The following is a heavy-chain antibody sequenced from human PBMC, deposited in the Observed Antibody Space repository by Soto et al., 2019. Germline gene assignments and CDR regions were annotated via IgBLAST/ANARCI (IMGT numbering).Heavy chain of an antibody. D-gene: IGHD3-22*01. CDR1: GFTFSSHW. J-gene: IGHJ3*02. CDR3: ARGHYYDSSGPFSDAFDI. V-gene: IGHV3-7*04. Sequence: PGGSLRLSCAASGFTFSSHWMSWVRQAPGKGLEWVANIKPDGSEKWYVDSVKGRFTISRDNAKNSLYLQMNSLRAEDTAVYYCARGHYYDSSGPFSDAFDIWGQGTMVPVSS. CDR2: IKPDGSEK.